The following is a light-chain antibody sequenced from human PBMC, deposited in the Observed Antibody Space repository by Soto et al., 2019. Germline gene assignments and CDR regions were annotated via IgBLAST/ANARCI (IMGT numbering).Light chain of an antibody. CDR2: DVT. J-gene: IGLJ2*01. CDR3: CSYAGSYHVV. CDR1: SSDVGGYNF. Sequence: QSALTQPRSVSGSPGQSVTISCTGTSSDVGGYNFVSWYQQYPGKAPKVTIYDVTQRPSGVPDRFSGSKSGHTASLTISGLQAEDEGDYYCCSYAGSYHVVFGGGTKLTVL. V-gene: IGLV2-11*01.